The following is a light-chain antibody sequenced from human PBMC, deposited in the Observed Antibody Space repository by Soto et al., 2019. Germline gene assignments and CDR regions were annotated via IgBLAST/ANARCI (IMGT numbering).Light chain of an antibody. Sequence: DIQMTQSPSSLSASVGDRVTITCRASQSISSYLNWYQQKPGKAPKLLIYAASSLESGVPSRFSGSGSGTEFTLTISSLQPDDFAAYYCQQYNSYSLTFGQGTKVDNK. CDR2: AAS. CDR1: QSISSY. CDR3: QQYNSYSLT. V-gene: IGKV1-5*01. J-gene: IGKJ1*01.